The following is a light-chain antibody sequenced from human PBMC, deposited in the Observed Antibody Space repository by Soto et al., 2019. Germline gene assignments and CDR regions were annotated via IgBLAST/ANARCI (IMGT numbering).Light chain of an antibody. V-gene: IGKV1-6*01. J-gene: IGKJ2*01. CDR3: LQDYNYPCT. CDR1: QGIRDE. CDR2: GAS. Sequence: AIQMTQFPASLSASVGDRVTITCRASQGIRDELAWYQQKPGKAPNLLIYGASRLESGVPSRFSGSGSGTDFSLTIYSLRPEDSATYFCLQDYNYPCTFGQGTKLQIK.